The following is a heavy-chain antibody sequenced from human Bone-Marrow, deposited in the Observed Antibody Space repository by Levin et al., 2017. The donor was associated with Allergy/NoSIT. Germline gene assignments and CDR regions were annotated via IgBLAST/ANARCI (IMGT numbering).Heavy chain of an antibody. Sequence: SGESLKISCTASGFTFSSYGMFWVRQAPGKGLEWVAVISSDGSSASYGDSVKGRFTISRDNSKNTLYLQMNSLRAEDTAVYYCAKREYSSGYYYGGYWGQGTLVTVSS. CDR3: AKREYSSGYYYGGY. D-gene: IGHD3-22*01. J-gene: IGHJ4*02. CDR2: ISSDGSSA. V-gene: IGHV3-30*18. CDR1: GFTFSSYG.